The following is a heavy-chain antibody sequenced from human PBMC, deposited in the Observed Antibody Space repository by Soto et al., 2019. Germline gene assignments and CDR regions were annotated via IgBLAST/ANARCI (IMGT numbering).Heavy chain of an antibody. CDR1: GYTFTSYY. D-gene: IGHD3-9*01. Sequence: ASVKVSCKASGYTFTSYYMHWVRQAPGQGLEWMGIINPSGGRTSYTQNFQGRVTMTRDTSTSTVYMELSSLRSEDTAVYYCSRVVGSLRYFDWSFDYWGQGTLVTVSS. J-gene: IGHJ4*02. CDR2: INPSGGRT. CDR3: SRVVGSLRYFDWSFDY. V-gene: IGHV1-46*01.